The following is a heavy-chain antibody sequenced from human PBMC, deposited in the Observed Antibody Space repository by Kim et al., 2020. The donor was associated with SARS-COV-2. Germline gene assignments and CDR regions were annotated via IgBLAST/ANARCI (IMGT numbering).Heavy chain of an antibody. CDR3: AGSNQYYYDSSGYSGYYYYGMDV. V-gene: IGHV1-69*13. CDR2: IIPIFGTA. J-gene: IGHJ6*02. Sequence: SVKVSCKASGGTFSSYAISWVRQAPGQGLEWMGGIIPIFGTANYAQKFQGRVTITADESTSTAYMELSSLRSEDTAVYYCAGSNQYYYDSSGYSGYYYYGMDVWGQGTTVTVSS. CDR1: GGTFSSYA. D-gene: IGHD3-22*01.